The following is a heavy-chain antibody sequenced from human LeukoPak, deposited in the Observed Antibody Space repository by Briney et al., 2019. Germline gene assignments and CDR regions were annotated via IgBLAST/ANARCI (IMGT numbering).Heavy chain of an antibody. CDR2: ISGSGGST. Sequence: GGSLRLSCAASGFTFSSYGMSWVRQAPGKGLEWVSAISGSGGSTYYADSVKGRFTISRDNSKNTLYLQMNSLRAEDTAVYYCAKASGGYYDILTGYYDVWGYYFDYWGQGTLVTVSS. CDR3: AKASGGYYDILTGYYDVWGYYFDY. CDR1: GFTFSSYG. D-gene: IGHD3-9*01. J-gene: IGHJ4*02. V-gene: IGHV3-23*01.